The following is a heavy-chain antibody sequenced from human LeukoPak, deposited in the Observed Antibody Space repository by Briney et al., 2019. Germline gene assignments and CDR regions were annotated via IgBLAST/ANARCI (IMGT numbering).Heavy chain of an antibody. J-gene: IGHJ4*02. CDR1: GFTFSDYS. CDR2: ISKTSANI. CDR3: ARDVVETEDYFDY. Sequence: GGSQRLSCAASGFTFSDYSMNWVRQAPGKGLEWVSYISKTSANIYYLDSVKGRFTISRDNAKNSLYLQMNSLRAEDTAIYYCARDVVETEDYFDYWGQGTPVTVST. V-gene: IGHV3-48*04. D-gene: IGHD2-21*02.